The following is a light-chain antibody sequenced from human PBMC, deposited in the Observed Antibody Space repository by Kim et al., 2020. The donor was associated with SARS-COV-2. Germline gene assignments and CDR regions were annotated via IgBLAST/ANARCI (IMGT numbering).Light chain of an antibody. V-gene: IGLV3-1*01. J-gene: IGLJ1*01. Sequence: VSPGQTDSITCSGDKLGDKYACWYQQKPGQSPVLVIYQDSKRPSGIPERFSGSNSGNTATLTISGTQAMDEADYYCQAWDSSHYVFGTGTKVTVL. CDR2: QDS. CDR3: QAWDSSHYV. CDR1: KLGDKY.